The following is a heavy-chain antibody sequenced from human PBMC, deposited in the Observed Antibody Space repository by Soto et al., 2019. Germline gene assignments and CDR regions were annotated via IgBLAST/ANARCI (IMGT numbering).Heavy chain of an antibody. CDR3: ASSFSGWDERDQDYYYYGMDV. J-gene: IGHJ6*02. V-gene: IGHV4-61*01. CDR2: MSYSGKS. Sequence: QVQLQESGPGLVKPSETLSLTCTISGGSVSSGSYYWSWIRQPPGKGLEWIAYMSYSGKSNSNPSLKSRVTMSIDTSKNQFALKLKSVTAADTAVYYCASSFSGWDERDQDYYYYGMDVWGQGTTVIVS. CDR1: GGSVSSGSYY. D-gene: IGHD6-19*01.